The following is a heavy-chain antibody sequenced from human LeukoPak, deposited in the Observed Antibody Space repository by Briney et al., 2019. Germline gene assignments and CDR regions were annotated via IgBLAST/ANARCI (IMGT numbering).Heavy chain of an antibody. Sequence: GGSLRLSCAASGFTFSSYWMHWVRQAPGKGQVWVSRINSDGSSTTYADSVKGRFTISRDNAKNMVYLQMNSLRAEDTAVYYCVRASDVVATADWGQGTTVTVSS. CDR2: INSDGSST. D-gene: IGHD5-12*01. J-gene: IGHJ6*02. CDR3: VRASDVVATAD. CDR1: GFTFSSYW. V-gene: IGHV3-74*03.